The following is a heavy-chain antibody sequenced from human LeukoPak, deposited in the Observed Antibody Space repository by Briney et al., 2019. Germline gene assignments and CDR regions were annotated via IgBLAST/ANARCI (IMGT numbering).Heavy chain of an antibody. CDR2: ISSNGGST. CDR3: VKGLPGYGGHLDY. CDR1: GFTFSSYA. V-gene: IGHV3-64D*06. Sequence: GGSLRLSCSASGFTFSSYATHWVRQAPGKGLEYVSLISSNGGSTYYADSVKGRFTISRDNSKNTLYLEMSSLRVEDTAVYYCVKGLPGYGGHLDYWGQGTLVTVSS. D-gene: IGHD6-13*01. J-gene: IGHJ4*02.